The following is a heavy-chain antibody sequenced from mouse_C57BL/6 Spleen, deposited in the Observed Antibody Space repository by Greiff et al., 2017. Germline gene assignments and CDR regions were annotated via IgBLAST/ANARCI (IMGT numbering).Heavy chain of an antibody. CDR3: ARLGGLTGGY. Sequence: QVQLQQPGAELVRPGSSVKLSCKASGYTFTSYWMDWVKQRPGQGLEWIGNIYPSDSETHYNQKFKDKATLTVDKSSSTAYMQLSSLTSEDSAVYYCARLGGLTGGYWGQGTTLTVSS. J-gene: IGHJ2*01. CDR1: GYTFTSYW. CDR2: IYPSDSET. V-gene: IGHV1-61*01. D-gene: IGHD4-1*01.